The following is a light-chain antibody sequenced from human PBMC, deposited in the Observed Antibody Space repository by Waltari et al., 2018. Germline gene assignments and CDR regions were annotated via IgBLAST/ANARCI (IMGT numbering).Light chain of an antibody. V-gene: IGKV3-20*01. Sequence: EIVLTQSPGTLPLSPGDGASLSCRASQTITTNYLAWYQQKPGQAPRLLIYGVSNRATGVPDRFSGSGSGTDLTLTISRLEPEDFTLYYCQLYGSSSTFGQGTKLEIK. CDR2: GVS. J-gene: IGKJ2*02. CDR1: QTITTNY. CDR3: QLYGSSST.